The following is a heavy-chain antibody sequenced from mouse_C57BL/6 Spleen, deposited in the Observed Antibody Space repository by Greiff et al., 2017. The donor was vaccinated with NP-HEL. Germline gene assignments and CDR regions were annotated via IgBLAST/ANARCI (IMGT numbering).Heavy chain of an antibody. CDR1: GYTFTSYW. D-gene: IGHD1-1*01. J-gene: IGHJ4*01. CDR2: IDPSDSYT. CDR3: ARTPPFITTVVATDYYAMDY. V-gene: IGHV1-69*01. Sequence: QVQLQQPGAELVMPGASVKLSCKASGYTFTSYWMHWVKQRPGQGLEWIGEIDPSDSYTNYNQKFKGKSTLTVDKSSSTAYMQLSSLTSEDSAVYYCARTPPFITTVVATDYYAMDYWGQGTSVTVSS.